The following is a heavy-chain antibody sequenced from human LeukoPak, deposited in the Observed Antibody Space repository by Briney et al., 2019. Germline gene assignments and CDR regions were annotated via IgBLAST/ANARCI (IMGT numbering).Heavy chain of an antibody. CDR2: VYTSGTT. CDR3: ARGGILYSLDV. J-gene: IGHJ6*04. CDR1: GDSISSGRYF. V-gene: IGHV4-61*02. Sequence: SETLSLTCTVSGDSISSGRYFWSWIRQPAEMGLEWIGRVYTSGTTNYNPSLKSRVSISVDTSKNQFSLKLSSVTAADTAVYYCARGGILYSLDVWGKGTTVTVSS. D-gene: IGHD2-15*01.